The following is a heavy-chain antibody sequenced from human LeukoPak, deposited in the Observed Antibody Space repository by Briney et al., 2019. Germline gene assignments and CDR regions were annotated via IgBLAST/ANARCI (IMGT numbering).Heavy chain of an antibody. CDR2: ISPNSGGT. CDR3: ARGGYDFWSGYLNWFDP. D-gene: IGHD3-3*01. V-gene: IGHV1-2*02. Sequence: ASVKVSCKASGYTFTGYYMHWVRQAPGQGLEWMGWISPNSGGTSYAQKFQGRVTMTRDTSISTAYMELSRLRSDDTAVYYCARGGYDFWSGYLNWFDPWGQGTLVTVSS. CDR1: GYTFTGYY. J-gene: IGHJ5*02.